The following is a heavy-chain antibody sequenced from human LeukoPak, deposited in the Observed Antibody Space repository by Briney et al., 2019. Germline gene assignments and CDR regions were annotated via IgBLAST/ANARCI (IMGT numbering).Heavy chain of an antibody. CDR3: AREWSVAGVFDY. J-gene: IGHJ4*02. Sequence: GGSLRLSCAASGFTFSNAWMAWVRQAPGKGLEWVANIKQDGSEKYYVDSVKGRFTISRDNAKNSLYLQMNSLRAEDTAVYYCAREWSVAGVFDYWGQGTLVTVSS. D-gene: IGHD1-26*01. CDR1: GFTFSNAW. V-gene: IGHV3-7*01. CDR2: IKQDGSEK.